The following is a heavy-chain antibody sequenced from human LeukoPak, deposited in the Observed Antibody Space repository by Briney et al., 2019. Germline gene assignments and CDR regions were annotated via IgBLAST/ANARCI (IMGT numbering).Heavy chain of an antibody. Sequence: PGGSLRLSCAASGFTFSSYEMNWVRQAPGKGLEWVSYISSSGSTIYYADSVKGRFTISRDNAKNSLYLQMNSLRAEDTAVYYCARGRLKKYDFWSGYHDYWGQGTLVTVSS. D-gene: IGHD3-3*01. CDR2: ISSSGSTI. J-gene: IGHJ4*02. V-gene: IGHV3-48*03. CDR1: GFTFSSYE. CDR3: ARGRLKKYDFWSGYHDY.